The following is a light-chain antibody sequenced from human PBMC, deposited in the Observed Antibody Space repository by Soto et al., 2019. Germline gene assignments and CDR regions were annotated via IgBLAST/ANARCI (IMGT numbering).Light chain of an antibody. CDR2: EVS. CDR3: CSYAGSSTVV. Sequence: QSALTQPASVSGSPGQSITISCTGTSSDVGSYNLVSWYQQHPGKAPKLMIYEVSKRPSGVSNRFSGSKSVNTASLTISGLQAEDEAEYSGCSYAGSSTVVFGGGTKLTGL. V-gene: IGLV2-23*02. CDR1: SSDVGSYNL. J-gene: IGLJ2*01.